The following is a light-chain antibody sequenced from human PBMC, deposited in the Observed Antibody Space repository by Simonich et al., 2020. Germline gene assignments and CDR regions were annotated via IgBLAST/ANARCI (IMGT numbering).Light chain of an antibody. CDR3: QQYYSTPYT. Sequence: DIVMTQSPDSLAVSLGERATFNCKSSQSVLYSSNNKNYLAWYQQKPGHPPKLLIYWASPRESGVPDRFSGSGSGTDFTLTISSLQAEDVAVYYCQQYYSTPYTFGQGTKLEIK. CDR2: WAS. V-gene: IGKV4-1*01. CDR1: QSVLYSSNNKNY. J-gene: IGKJ2*01.